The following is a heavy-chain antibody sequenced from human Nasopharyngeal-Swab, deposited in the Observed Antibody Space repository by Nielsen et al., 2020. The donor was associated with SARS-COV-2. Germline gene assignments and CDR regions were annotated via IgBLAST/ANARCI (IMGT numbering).Heavy chain of an antibody. Sequence: ESLKISCAVSGGSISSGGYSWGWIRQPPGKGLEWIGSIYYSGSTYYNPSLKSRVTISVDTSKNQFSLKLSSVTAADTAVYYCARHRPVWFGELPYYYYYYMDVWGKGTTVTVSS. J-gene: IGHJ6*03. V-gene: IGHV4-39*01. D-gene: IGHD3-10*01. CDR2: IYYSGST. CDR3: ARHRPVWFGELPYYYYYYMDV. CDR1: GGSISSGGYS.